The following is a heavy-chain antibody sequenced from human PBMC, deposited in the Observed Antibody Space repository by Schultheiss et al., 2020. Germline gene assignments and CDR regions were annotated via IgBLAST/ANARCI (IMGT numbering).Heavy chain of an antibody. V-gene: IGHV3-11*01. J-gene: IGHJ4*02. CDR1: GFTFSDYY. D-gene: IGHD2-21*02. CDR2: ISSSGSTI. CDR3: GDCYFDY. Sequence: GGSLRLSCAASGFTFSDYYMSWIRQAPGKGLEWVSYISSSGSTIYYADSVKGRFTISRDNAKNSLSLQMNSLRAEDGWYECGGDCYFDYWGQGALVTVSS.